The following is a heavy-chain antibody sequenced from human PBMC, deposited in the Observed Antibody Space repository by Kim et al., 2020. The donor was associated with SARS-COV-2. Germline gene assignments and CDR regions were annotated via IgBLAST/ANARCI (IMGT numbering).Heavy chain of an antibody. V-gene: IGHV1-69*13. D-gene: IGHD2-2*02. CDR3: ARAVRAYCSSTSCYTTLGY. Sequence: SVKVSCKASGGTFSSYAISWVRQAPGQGLEWMGGIIPIFGTANYAQKFQGRVTITADESTSTAYMELSSLRSEDTAVYYCARAVRAYCSSTSCYTTLGYWGQGTLVTVSS. J-gene: IGHJ4*02. CDR2: IIPIFGTA. CDR1: GGTFSSYA.